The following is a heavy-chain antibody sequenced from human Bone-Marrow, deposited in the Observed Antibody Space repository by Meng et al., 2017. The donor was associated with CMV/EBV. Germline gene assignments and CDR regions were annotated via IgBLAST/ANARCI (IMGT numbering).Heavy chain of an antibody. D-gene: IGHD3-10*01. V-gene: IGHV4-61*01. CDR1: GGSLSSGCSY. J-gene: IGHJ6*02. CDR2: IYYSGST. CDR3: ARDLPYLVRRGHYYYIDV. Sequence: SESRSLTSTLSGGSLSSGCSYWSWIRHPAGKGLEWIGYIYYSGSTNYSPSLKSRVTISVDTSKNQFSLKLSSVTAADTAVYYCARDLPYLVRRGHYYYIDVWGQGTTVTVSS.